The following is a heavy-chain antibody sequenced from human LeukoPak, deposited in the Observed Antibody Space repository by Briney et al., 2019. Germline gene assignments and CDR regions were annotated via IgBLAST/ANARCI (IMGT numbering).Heavy chain of an antibody. V-gene: IGHV3-13*01. D-gene: IGHD3-3*01. CDR2: IGTAGDT. Sequence: GGSLRLSCAASGFTFSSYDMPWVRQATGKGLEWVSAIGTAGDTYYPGSVKGRFTISRENAKNSLYLQMNSLRAGDTAVYYCARGGYYDFWSGHNYYYGMDVWGQGTTVTVSS. CDR3: ARGGYYDFWSGHNYYYGMDV. CDR1: GFTFSSYD. J-gene: IGHJ6*02.